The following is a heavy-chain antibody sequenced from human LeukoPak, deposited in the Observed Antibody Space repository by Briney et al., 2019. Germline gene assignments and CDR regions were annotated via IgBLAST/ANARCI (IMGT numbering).Heavy chain of an antibody. CDR2: IFYSGAT. D-gene: IGHD2-21*01. J-gene: IGHJ5*02. V-gene: IGHV4-31*03. Sequence: PSKTLSLTCTVSGGSISSGHCYWSWIRQHPGKGLEWIGYIFYSGATYYDPSLKSRVTISVDTSKNQFSLKVTSVTAADTAVYYCARTLGDSRFDPWGQGTLVTVSS. CDR1: GGSISSGHCY. CDR3: ARTLGDSRFDP.